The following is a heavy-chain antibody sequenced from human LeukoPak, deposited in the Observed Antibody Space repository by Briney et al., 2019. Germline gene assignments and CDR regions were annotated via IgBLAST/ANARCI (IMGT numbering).Heavy chain of an antibody. Sequence: TGGSLRLPCAASGFTFSSYGMHWVRQAPGKGLEWVAFIRYDGSNKYYADSVKVRFTISRDNSKNTLYLQMNSLRAEDTAVYYCAKDRGNYYDSSGYSGYFDYWGQGTLVTVSS. CDR3: AKDRGNYYDSSGYSGYFDY. V-gene: IGHV3-30*02. D-gene: IGHD3-22*01. CDR2: IRYDGSNK. J-gene: IGHJ4*02. CDR1: GFTFSSYG.